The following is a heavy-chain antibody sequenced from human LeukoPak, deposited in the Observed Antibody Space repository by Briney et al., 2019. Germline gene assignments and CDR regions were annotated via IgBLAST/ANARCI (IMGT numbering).Heavy chain of an antibody. J-gene: IGHJ4*02. D-gene: IGHD6-13*01. V-gene: IGHV1-69*04. Sequence: ASVKVSCKASGGTFSSYAISWVRQAPGQGLEWMGRIIPILGIANYAQKFQGRVTITADKSTSTAYMELSSLRSEDTAVYYCATALAELSSSWLVFDYWGQGTLVTVSS. CDR1: GGTFSSYA. CDR3: ATALAELSSSWLVFDY. CDR2: IIPILGIA.